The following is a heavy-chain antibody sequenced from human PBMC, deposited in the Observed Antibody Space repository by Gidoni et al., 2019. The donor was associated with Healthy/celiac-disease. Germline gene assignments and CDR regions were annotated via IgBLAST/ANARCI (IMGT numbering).Heavy chain of an antibody. CDR2: ISWNSYSI. CDR1: GFTFDDYA. J-gene: IGHJ4*02. D-gene: IGHD3-22*01. V-gene: IGHV3-9*01. CDR3: VKDASSGYYYVDY. Sequence: EVQLVESGGGLVQPGRSLRLSCAASGFTFDDYAMHWVRQAPGKGLEWVSGISWNSYSIGYADSVKGRFTISRDNAKNSLYLQMNSLRAEDTALYYCVKDASSGYYYVDYWGQGSLVSVSS.